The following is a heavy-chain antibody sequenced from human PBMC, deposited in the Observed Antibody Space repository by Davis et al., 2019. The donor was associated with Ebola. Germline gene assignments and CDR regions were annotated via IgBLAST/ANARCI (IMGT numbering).Heavy chain of an antibody. CDR3: ARDVINVVGASRGIYYGLDV. Sequence: SLKISCAASGFTFDDYAMHWLRQAPGKGLEWVSGISWNSGSIGYADSVKGRFTISRDNAKNSLYLQMNSLRAEDTAVYYCARDVINVVGASRGIYYGLDVWGKGTTVTVSS. CDR1: GFTFDDYA. CDR2: ISWNSGSI. V-gene: IGHV3-9*01. J-gene: IGHJ6*04. D-gene: IGHD1-26*01.